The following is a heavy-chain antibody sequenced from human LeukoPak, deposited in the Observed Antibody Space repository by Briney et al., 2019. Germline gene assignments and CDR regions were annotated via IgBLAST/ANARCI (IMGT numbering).Heavy chain of an antibody. CDR1: GFSLSTSGVG. Sequence: SGPTLVNPTQTLTLTCTFSGFSLSTSGVGVGWIRQPPGKALEWLALIYWNDDKRYSPSLESRLTITKDTSKNQVVLTMTNKDPVDTATYYCAHISSGWGYYYYYYGMDVWGQGTTVTVSS. J-gene: IGHJ6*02. CDR2: IYWNDDK. CDR3: AHISSGWGYYYYYYGMDV. V-gene: IGHV2-5*01. D-gene: IGHD6-19*01.